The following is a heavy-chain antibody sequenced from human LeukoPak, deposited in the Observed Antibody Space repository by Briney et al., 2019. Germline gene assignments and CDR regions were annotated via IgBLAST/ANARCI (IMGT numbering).Heavy chain of an antibody. CDR3: TTYCSGGSCFDY. V-gene: IGHV3-33*08. Sequence: GGSLRLSCAASGFTFSSYSMNWVRQAPGKGLEWVAVIWYDGSNKYYADSVKGRFTISRDNSKNTLYLQMNSLRAEDTAVYYCTTYCSGGSCFDYWGQGTLVTVSS. D-gene: IGHD2-15*01. CDR2: IWYDGSNK. CDR1: GFTFSSYS. J-gene: IGHJ4*02.